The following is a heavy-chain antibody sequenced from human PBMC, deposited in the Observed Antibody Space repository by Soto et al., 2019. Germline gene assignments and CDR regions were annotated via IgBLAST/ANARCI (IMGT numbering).Heavy chain of an antibody. J-gene: IGHJ3*02. CDR3: ASDGWFGTPRTEAFDI. CDR2: ISSSSSYT. CDR1: GFTFSDYY. V-gene: IGHV3-11*06. D-gene: IGHD3-10*01. Sequence: PGGSLRLSCAASGFTFSDYYMSWIRQAPGKGLEWVSYISSSSSYTNYADSVKGRFTISRDNAKNSLYLQMNSLRAEDTAVYYCASDGWFGTPRTEAFDIWGQGTMVTVSS.